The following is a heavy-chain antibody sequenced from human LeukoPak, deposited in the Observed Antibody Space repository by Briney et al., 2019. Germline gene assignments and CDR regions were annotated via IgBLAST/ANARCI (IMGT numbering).Heavy chain of an antibody. D-gene: IGHD3-3*01. CDR1: GYAFTTIG. J-gene: IGHJ4*02. V-gene: IGHV1-18*04. CDR2: ISGANGNT. Sequence: ASVKVSCRASGYAFTTIGFSWVRQAPGQGLEWMGWISGANGNTNYAQKLQGRVTMTTDTSTSTAYMELRSLRSDDTAVYYCARVFGDYVPYFDYWGQGTLVTVSS. CDR3: ARVFGDYVPYFDY.